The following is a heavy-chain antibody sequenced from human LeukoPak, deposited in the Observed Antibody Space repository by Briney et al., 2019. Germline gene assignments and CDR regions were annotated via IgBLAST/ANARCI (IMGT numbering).Heavy chain of an antibody. CDR3: AREGGSGNWFDP. V-gene: IGHV1-2*02. CDR1: GYTFTGYY. Sequence: GASVKVSCKASGYTFTGYYMHWVRRAPGQGLGWMGWINPNSGGTNYAQKFQGRVTMTRDTSISTAYMELSRLRSDDTAVYYCAREGGSGNWFDPWGQGTLVTVSS. J-gene: IGHJ5*02. CDR2: INPNSGGT. D-gene: IGHD6-19*01.